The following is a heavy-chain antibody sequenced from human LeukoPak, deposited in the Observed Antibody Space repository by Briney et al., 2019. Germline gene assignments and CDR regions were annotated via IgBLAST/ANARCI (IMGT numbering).Heavy chain of an antibody. V-gene: IGHV4-39*01. J-gene: IGHJ6*03. CDR1: GGSISSNNYY. CDR2: VHYSGSS. Sequence: SETLSLTCTVSGGSISSNNYYWGWIRQPPGKGLEWIGSVHYSGSSYYNPSLKSRLTISVDTSKNQFSLQLNSVTPEDTAVYYCATGATTIIDYYYYYYMDVWGKGTTVTVSS. CDR3: ATGATTIIDYYYYYYMDV. D-gene: IGHD3-22*01.